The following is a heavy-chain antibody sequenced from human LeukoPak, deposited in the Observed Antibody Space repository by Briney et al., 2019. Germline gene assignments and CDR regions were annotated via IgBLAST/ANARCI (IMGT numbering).Heavy chain of an antibody. CDR3: AKEARDILTHYYWGSQFDY. J-gene: IGHJ4*02. Sequence: GGSLRLSCVGSGFTFGNYAMNWVRQPPGRGLEWVAAISGRGGDTFYADSVKGRFTFSRDNSKNTMFLQMNSLRAEDTALYYCAKEARDILTHYYWGSQFDYWGQGTLVIVSS. CDR1: GFTFGNYA. CDR2: ISGRGGDT. V-gene: IGHV3-23*01. D-gene: IGHD3-9*01.